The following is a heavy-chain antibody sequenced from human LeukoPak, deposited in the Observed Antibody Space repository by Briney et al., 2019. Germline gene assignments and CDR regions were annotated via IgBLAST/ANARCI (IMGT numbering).Heavy chain of an antibody. Sequence: SETLSLTCAIYGGSFSGYYWSWIRQPPGAGLEWIGEINHSGSTNYNPSLKSRVTISIDTSKNQFSLRLSSVTAADTAVYYCARADYYDSSGYYYDYYYMDVWGKGTTVTVSS. D-gene: IGHD3-22*01. J-gene: IGHJ6*03. V-gene: IGHV4-34*01. CDR1: GGSFSGYY. CDR3: ARADYYDSSGYYYDYYYMDV. CDR2: INHSGST.